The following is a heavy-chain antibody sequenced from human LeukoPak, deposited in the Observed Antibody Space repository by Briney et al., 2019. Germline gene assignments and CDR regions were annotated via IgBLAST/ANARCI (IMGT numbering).Heavy chain of an antibody. CDR3: ARGSYYYFDY. D-gene: IGHD1-26*01. CDR1: GFTSSSYW. V-gene: IGHV3-7*01. CDR2: IKQDGSEK. Sequence: GGSLRLSCAASGFTSSSYWMSWVRQAPGKGLEWVANIKQDGSEKYYVDSVKGRFTISRDNAKNSLYLQMNSLRAEDTAVYYCARGSYYYFDYWGQGTLVTVSS. J-gene: IGHJ4*02.